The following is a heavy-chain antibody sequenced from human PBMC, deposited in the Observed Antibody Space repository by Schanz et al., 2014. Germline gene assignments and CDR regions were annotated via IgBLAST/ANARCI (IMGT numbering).Heavy chain of an antibody. V-gene: IGHV3-11*06. CDR2: ISSSSSYI. CDR3: ARANYRRKINFDY. CDR1: GFTFRDYY. Sequence: QVQLVESGGGLVKPGGSLRLSCAASGFTFRDYYMSWIRQAPGKGLEWVSSISSSSSYIYYADSVKGRFTMSRDNSKNTLYLQMNSLRAEDTAVYYCARANYRRKINFDYWGRGTLVTVSS. J-gene: IGHJ4*02. D-gene: IGHD3-10*01.